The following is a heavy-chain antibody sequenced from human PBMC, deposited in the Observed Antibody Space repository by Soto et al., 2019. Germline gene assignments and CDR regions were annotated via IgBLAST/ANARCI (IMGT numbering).Heavy chain of an antibody. CDR2: ISYDGNDK. CDR3: ARDAEYSSVFDY. J-gene: IGHJ4*02. D-gene: IGHD6-6*01. Sequence: QVHLMESGGGVVLPARSLRLSCVASGFIFNSYGFHWVRQAPGRGLEWVAAISYDGNDKNYADSVKGRFTISRDNSNNTLFLQMDSLKPEDTALYYCARDAEYSSVFDYWGQGSLVTVSS. CDR1: GFIFNSYG. V-gene: IGHV3-30-3*01.